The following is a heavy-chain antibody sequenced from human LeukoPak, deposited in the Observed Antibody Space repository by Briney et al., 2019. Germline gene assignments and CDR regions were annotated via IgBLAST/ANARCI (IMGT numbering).Heavy chain of an antibody. Sequence: ASMRGSCKASRYAFTSYDTNWVRQATGQGLDWIGWMNPNSGNTGYAQKFQSRVTMTRNTSITTAYMELTSLRSEYTAVYYCARSPVGHNAWFDPWGQGTLVTVSS. D-gene: IGHD1-26*01. CDR1: RYAFTSYD. CDR2: MNPNSGNT. J-gene: IGHJ5*02. CDR3: ARSPVGHNAWFDP. V-gene: IGHV1-8*01.